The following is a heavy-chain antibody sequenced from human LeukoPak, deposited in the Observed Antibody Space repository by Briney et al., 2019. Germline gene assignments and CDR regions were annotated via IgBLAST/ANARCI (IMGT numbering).Heavy chain of an antibody. CDR2: INAGNGNT. D-gene: IGHD3-3*01. CDR1: GFNFITSS. CDR3: ARRCDFWSGHLGAWFDP. Sequence: GASVKVSCKTFGFNFITSSIYWVRQAPGQRLEWMGWINAGNGNTKYSQKFQGRVTITRDTSASTAYMELSSLRSEDTAVYYCARRCDFWSGHLGAWFDPWGQGTLVTVSS. V-gene: IGHV1-3*01. J-gene: IGHJ5*02.